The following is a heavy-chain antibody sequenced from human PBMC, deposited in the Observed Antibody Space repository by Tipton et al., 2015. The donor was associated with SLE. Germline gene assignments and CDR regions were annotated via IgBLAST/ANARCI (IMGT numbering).Heavy chain of an antibody. Sequence: NLSLTCTVSGGSINHGSFYYWRWIRQPAGGGLEFIVRVFSAVFTTGSTSYNPSLKSRVSMSVDTSRDQFFLTLTSVPAADAAVSYCAGVDRWGHGLDIWGQGTVVTVSS. V-gene: IGHV4-61*02. CDR3: AGVDRWGHGLDI. D-gene: IGHD3-16*01. CDR1: GGSINHGSFYY. CDR2: VFTTGST. J-gene: IGHJ3*02.